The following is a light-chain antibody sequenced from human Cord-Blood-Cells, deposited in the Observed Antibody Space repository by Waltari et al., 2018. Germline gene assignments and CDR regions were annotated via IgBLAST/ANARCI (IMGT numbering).Light chain of an antibody. J-gene: IGKJ2*01. CDR1: QGIRNY. Sequence: DIQMTQSLSSLSASVGDRVSITCRASQGIRNYLAWYQQKPGKVPKLLIYAASTLQSGVPSRFSGSGSGTDFTLTISSLQPEDVATYYCQKYNSAPYTFGQGTKLEIK. CDR3: QKYNSAPYT. CDR2: AAS. V-gene: IGKV1-27*01.